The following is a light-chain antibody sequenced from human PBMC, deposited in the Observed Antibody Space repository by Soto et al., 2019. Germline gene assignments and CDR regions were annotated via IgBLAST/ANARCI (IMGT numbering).Light chain of an antibody. Sequence: QSVLTQPPSASGTPGQRVTISCSGGTSNIGSNSVHWYQQLPGTAPQLLIHSDTKRPSGVPDRFSGSKSGTSASLAISGLQSEDEANYFCSAWEDSLNGPVFGAGTKLTVL. CDR2: SDT. J-gene: IGLJ3*02. V-gene: IGLV1-44*01. CDR1: TSNIGSNS. CDR3: SAWEDSLNGPV.